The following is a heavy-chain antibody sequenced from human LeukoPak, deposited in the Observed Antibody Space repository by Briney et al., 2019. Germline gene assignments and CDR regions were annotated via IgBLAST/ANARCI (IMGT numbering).Heavy chain of an antibody. V-gene: IGHV3-23*01. Sequence: GGSLRLSCAAPGFTFSSYAMSWVRQAPGGGLEWVSEISGRDGRTYYTDSVKGRFTISRDNSRDTLYLQMNSLRAEDTAVYYCSTSPSFGSSWYQFNYWGQGTLVTVSS. D-gene: IGHD6-13*01. CDR3: STSPSFGSSWYQFNY. J-gene: IGHJ4*02. CDR2: ISGRDGRT. CDR1: GFTFSSYA.